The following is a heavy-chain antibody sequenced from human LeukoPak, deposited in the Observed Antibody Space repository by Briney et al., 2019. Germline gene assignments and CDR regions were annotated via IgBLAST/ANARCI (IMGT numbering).Heavy chain of an antibody. V-gene: IGHV3-21*01. CDR1: GLTFSSYW. CDR2: ISSSSSYI. D-gene: IGHD6-6*01. CDR3: ARSIAARFQIDY. Sequence: PGGSLRLSCAASGLTFSSYWMSWVRQAPGKGLEWVSSISSSSSYIYYADSVKGRFTISRDNAKNSLYLQMNSLRAEDTAVYYCARSIAARFQIDYWGQGTLVTVSS. J-gene: IGHJ4*02.